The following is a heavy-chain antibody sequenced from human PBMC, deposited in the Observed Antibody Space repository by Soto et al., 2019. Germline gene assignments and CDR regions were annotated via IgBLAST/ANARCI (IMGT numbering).Heavy chain of an antibody. Sequence: QVQLQESGPGLVKPSQTLSLTCTASGGSISNGGFYWSWIRQRPGKGLEWIGNIFYSGNTDYNPSLKSRLSISIDTSKNQFSLKLTSVTAADTSVYFCASHRRSVWGSYRPPFDYWGQGILVIVSS. CDR2: IFYSGNT. D-gene: IGHD3-16*02. J-gene: IGHJ4*01. CDR1: GGSISNGGFY. V-gene: IGHV4-31*03. CDR3: ASHRRSVWGSYRPPFDY.